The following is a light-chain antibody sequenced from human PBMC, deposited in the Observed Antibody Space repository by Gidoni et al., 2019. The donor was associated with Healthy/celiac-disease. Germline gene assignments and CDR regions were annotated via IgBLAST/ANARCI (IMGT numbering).Light chain of an antibody. Sequence: QSPLPQPPSPSGFPGQSVTTSSTETSSDVGGYNYVSWYQQHPGKAPKLMSYEVSKRPSGVPDRFSGSQSGNTASLTVSGLQAEDEADYYCSSYAGSSILVFGGGAKLTVL. CDR2: EVS. CDR3: SSYAGSSILV. CDR1: SSDVGGYNY. V-gene: IGLV2-8*01. J-gene: IGLJ2*01.